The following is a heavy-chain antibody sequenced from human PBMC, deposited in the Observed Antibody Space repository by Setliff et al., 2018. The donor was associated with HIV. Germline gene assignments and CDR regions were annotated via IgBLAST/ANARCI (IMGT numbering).Heavy chain of an antibody. V-gene: IGHV3-23*01. CDR2: ISGSGGST. D-gene: IGHD6-13*01. Sequence: PGGSLRLSCASSGFTFSSYAMTWVRQAPGKGLECVAGISGSGGSTYYADSVKGRFTISRDNSKDTLSLQMNSLRAEDTAIYYCVKDKGYSSSPKYNAGDYWGQGTLVTVSS. CDR3: VKDKGYSSSPKYNAGDY. CDR1: GFTFSSYA. J-gene: IGHJ4*02.